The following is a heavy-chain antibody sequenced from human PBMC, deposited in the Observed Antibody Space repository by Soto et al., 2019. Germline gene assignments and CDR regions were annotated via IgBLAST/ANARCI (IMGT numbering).Heavy chain of an antibody. J-gene: IGHJ5*02. CDR3: AKASSTPPNWFDL. CDR2: ISGADDSR. CDR1: GFPFSSYA. V-gene: IGHV3-23*01. Sequence: GGSLRLSCAVSGFPFSSYAMSWVRQPAGKGLEWVSGISGADDSRYYADSVKRRFTISRDNSKSTLYLQMDSLRAEDTAVYFCAKASSTPPNWFDLWGQGTQVTVSS.